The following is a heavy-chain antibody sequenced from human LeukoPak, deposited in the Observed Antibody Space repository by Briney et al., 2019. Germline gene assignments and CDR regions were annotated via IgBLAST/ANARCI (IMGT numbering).Heavy chain of an antibody. CDR2: ISAYNGNT. Sequence: ASVKVSCKASGYTFTSYGISWVRQAPGQGLEWMGWISAYNGNTNYAQKLQGRVTMTTDTSTSTAYMELRSLRSDDTAVYYCARDDPSAAGRKGFDYWGQGTLVTVSS. CDR1: GYTFTSYG. CDR3: ARDDPSAAGRKGFDY. D-gene: IGHD6-13*01. V-gene: IGHV1-18*01. J-gene: IGHJ4*02.